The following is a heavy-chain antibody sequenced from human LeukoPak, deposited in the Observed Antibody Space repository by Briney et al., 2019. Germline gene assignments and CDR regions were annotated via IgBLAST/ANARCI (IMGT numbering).Heavy chain of an antibody. CDR2: INPNSGGT. V-gene: IGHV1-2*02. CDR3: ARGHIAARSFYYYYYMDV. CDR1: GYTFTGYY. Sequence: GASVKVSCKASGYTFTGYYMHWVRQAPGQGLEWMGWINPNSGGTNYAQKFQGRVTMTRDTSISTAYMELSRLRSDDTAVYYCARGHIAARSFYYYYYMDVWGKGTTVTVSS. J-gene: IGHJ6*03. D-gene: IGHD6-6*01.